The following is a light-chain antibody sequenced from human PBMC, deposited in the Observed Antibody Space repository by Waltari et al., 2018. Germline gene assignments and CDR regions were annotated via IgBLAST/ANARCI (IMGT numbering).Light chain of an antibody. CDR3: QHYYSTPNT. Sequence: ETVMTQSPATLSLSPGDRATLSCRASQSVSNNLAWYQQKPGQAPTILIYGASTRATGIPARFSGGGSGTEFTLTISSLQSEDFAVYYCQHYYSTPNTFGQGTKLEIK. J-gene: IGKJ2*01. CDR2: GAS. V-gene: IGKV3-15*01. CDR1: QSVSNN.